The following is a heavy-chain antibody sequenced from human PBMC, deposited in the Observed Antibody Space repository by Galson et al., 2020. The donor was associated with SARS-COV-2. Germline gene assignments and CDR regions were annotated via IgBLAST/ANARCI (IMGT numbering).Heavy chain of an antibody. Sequence: GESLKISCAASGFTFSSYAMHWVRQAPGKGLEWVAVISYDGSNKYYADSVKGRFTISRDNSKNTLYLQMNSLRAEDTAVYYCARAVRGSYYYGMDVWGQGTTVTVSS. J-gene: IGHJ6*02. D-gene: IGHD2-2*01. CDR1: GFTFSSYA. V-gene: IGHV3-30*04. CDR3: ARAVRGSYYYGMDV. CDR2: ISYDGSNK.